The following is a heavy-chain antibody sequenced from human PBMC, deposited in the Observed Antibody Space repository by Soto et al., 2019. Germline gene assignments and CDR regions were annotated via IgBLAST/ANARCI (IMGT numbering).Heavy chain of an antibody. CDR1: GGTFDRCA. CDR2: IIPIFGIA. V-gene: IGHV1-69*01. Sequence: QVQLVQSGAEVKRPAGSSVKVSCKASGGTFDRCAISWVRQAPGQGLAWMGGIIPIFGIANYAQKFEGRVTITADESASTAYMELRSLRSADTAVYYCVRQGGYSGYEYRYYCHSAMDVWCQGTTVTVSS. CDR3: VRQGGYSGYEYRYYCHSAMDV. D-gene: IGHD5-12*01. J-gene: IGHJ6*02.